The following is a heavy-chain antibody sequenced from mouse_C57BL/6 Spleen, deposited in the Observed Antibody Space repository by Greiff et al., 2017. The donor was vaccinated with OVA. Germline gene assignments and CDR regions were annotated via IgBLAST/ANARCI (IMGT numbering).Heavy chain of an antibody. J-gene: IGHJ4*01. V-gene: IGHV1-54*01. D-gene: IGHD1-1*01. Sequence: QVQLQQSGAELVRPGTSVKVSCKASGYAFTNYLIEWVKQRPGQGLEWIGVINPGSGGTNYSEKFKGKATLTADKSSSTAYMQLSSLTSEDSAVYFCARSAYGSSYAMDYWGQGTSVTVSS. CDR1: GYAFTNYL. CDR2: INPGSGGT. CDR3: ARSAYGSSYAMDY.